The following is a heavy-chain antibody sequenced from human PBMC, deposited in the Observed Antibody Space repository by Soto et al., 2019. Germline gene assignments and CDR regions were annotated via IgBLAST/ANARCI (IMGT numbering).Heavy chain of an antibody. J-gene: IGHJ6*02. CDR1: GFTFSIHE. CDR2: ISSIGVAT. V-gene: IGHV3-48*03. CDR3: ARADTAKTRYYYYGMDV. D-gene: IGHD5-18*01. Sequence: EVQLVESGGGLVQPGGSLRLSCAASGFTFSIHEMNWVRQAPGKGLEWVSYISSIGVATYYADSVKGRFTISRDNAKNSLYLQMNSLRDEDTAVYYCARADTAKTRYYYYGMDVWGQGTTVTVSS.